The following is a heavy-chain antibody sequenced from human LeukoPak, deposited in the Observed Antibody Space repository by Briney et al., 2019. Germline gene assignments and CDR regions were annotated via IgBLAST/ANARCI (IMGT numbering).Heavy chain of an antibody. Sequence: SQTLSLTCAISGDSVSSKSAAWNWIRQSPSRGLKWLGRTYYRSKWYTEFAPSVKSRITINPDTSKNQFSLQLKSVTAEDTAVYYCARTTGTFDCWGQGTLVTVPS. CDR1: GDSVSSKSAA. J-gene: IGHJ4*02. D-gene: IGHD1-1*01. V-gene: IGHV6-1*01. CDR2: TYYRSKWYT. CDR3: ARTTGTFDC.